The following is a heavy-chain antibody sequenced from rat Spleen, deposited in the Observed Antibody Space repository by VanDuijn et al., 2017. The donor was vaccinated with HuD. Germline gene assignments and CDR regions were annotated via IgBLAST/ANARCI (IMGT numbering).Heavy chain of an antibody. V-gene: IGHV5-29*01. CDR3: TSRWSNYRNWFAN. D-gene: IGHD1-10*01. CDR1: GFTFSDYG. CDR2: ISYGDSSGHSGP. J-gene: IGHJ3*01. Sequence: EVQLVESGGGLVQPGRSLKLSCAASGFTFSDYGVAWVRQAPTAGLEWVATISYGDSSGHSGPYYRDSVRGRFTISRDNAKSTLYLQMNNLRSEDTAIYYCTSRWSNYRNWFANWGQGTLVTVSS.